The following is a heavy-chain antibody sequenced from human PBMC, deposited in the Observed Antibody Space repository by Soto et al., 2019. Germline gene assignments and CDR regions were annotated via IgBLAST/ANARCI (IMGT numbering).Heavy chain of an antibody. V-gene: IGHV3-30-3*01. CDR2: ISYDGSNK. J-gene: IGHJ4*02. D-gene: IGHD3-22*01. Sequence: QVQLVESGGGVVQPGRSLRLSCAASGFTFSSYAMHWVRQAPGKVLEWVAVISYDGSNKYYADSVKGRFTISRDNSKNTLYLQLNSLRDEDTAVYYCARGAATYYYDSSGYFPDDYWGQGTLVTVSS. CDR3: ARGAATYYYDSSGYFPDDY. CDR1: GFTFSSYA.